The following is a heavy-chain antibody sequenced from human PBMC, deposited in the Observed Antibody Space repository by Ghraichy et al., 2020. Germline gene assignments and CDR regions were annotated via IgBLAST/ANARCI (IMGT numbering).Heavy chain of an antibody. V-gene: IGHV3-30*04. D-gene: IGHD3-10*01. CDR3: ARDAGWEWFGYYGMDV. Sequence: GGSLRLSCAASGFTFSSYAMHWVRQAPGKGLEWVAVISYDGSNKYYVDSVKGRFTISRDNSKNTLNLQMNSLRAEDTAVYYCARDAGWEWFGYYGMDVWGQGTTVTVSS. J-gene: IGHJ6*02. CDR1: GFTFSSYA. CDR2: ISYDGSNK.